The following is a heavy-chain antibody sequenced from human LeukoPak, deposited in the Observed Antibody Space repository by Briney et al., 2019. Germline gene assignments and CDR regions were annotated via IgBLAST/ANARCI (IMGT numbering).Heavy chain of an antibody. Sequence: LSGGSLRLSCAACGFTFSSYDMHWVRQATGKGLEWVSAIGTAGDTYYPGSVKGQFTISRENAKNSLYLQMNSLRAGDTAVYYCARSLSYYYGSGAPYYMDVWGKGTTVTISS. D-gene: IGHD3-10*01. CDR2: IGTAGDT. CDR3: ARSLSYYYGSGAPYYMDV. CDR1: GFTFSSYD. J-gene: IGHJ6*03. V-gene: IGHV3-13*03.